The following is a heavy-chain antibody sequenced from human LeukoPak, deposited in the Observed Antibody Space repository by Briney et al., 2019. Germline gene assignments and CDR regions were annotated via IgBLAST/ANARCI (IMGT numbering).Heavy chain of an antibody. J-gene: IGHJ4*02. CDR3: AKTSEAQPVDY. CDR2: ISYDGSNK. V-gene: IGHV3-30*18. CDR1: GGSISSSN. D-gene: IGHD2-2*01. Sequence: PSETLSLTCAVSGGSISSSNWWSWVRQAPGKGLEWVAVISYDGSNKYYADSVKGRFAISRDNSKNTLYLRMNSLRAEDTAVYYCAKTSEAQPVDYWGQGTLVTVSS.